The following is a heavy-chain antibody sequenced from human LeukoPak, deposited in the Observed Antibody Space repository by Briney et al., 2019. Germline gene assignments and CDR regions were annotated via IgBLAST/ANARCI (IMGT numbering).Heavy chain of an antibody. CDR3: ARSYSGSPDY. CDR1: GFTFSSYW. J-gene: IGHJ4*02. D-gene: IGHD5-12*01. V-gene: IGHV3-7*01. CDR2: IKQDGSEK. Sequence: GGSLRLSCAASGFTFSSYWVSWVRQAPGKGLEWVANIKQDGSEKYYVDSVKGRFTISRDNAKNSLYLQMNSLRAEDTAVYYCARSYSGSPDYWGQGTLVTVSS.